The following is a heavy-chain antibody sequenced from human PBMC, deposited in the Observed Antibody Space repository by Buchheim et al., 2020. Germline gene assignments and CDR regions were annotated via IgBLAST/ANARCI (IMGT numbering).Heavy chain of an antibody. CDR3: AKLFTYGSGFDY. Sequence: EVQLVESGGGLVQPGVSLRLSCAASGFTFSDYWMHWVRQTPGDGLVWVSRINRDGSTTTYADSVKGRFTISRDNAKNTLYLQMNSLRAEDTAVYYCAKLFTYGSGFDYWGQGTL. CDR2: INRDGSTT. V-gene: IGHV3-74*01. D-gene: IGHD3-10*01. J-gene: IGHJ4*02. CDR1: GFTFSDYW.